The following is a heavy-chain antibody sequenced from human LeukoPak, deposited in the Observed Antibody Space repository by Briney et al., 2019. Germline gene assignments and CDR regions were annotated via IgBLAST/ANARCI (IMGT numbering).Heavy chain of an antibody. Sequence: GESLRLSCAASGFTFRSYEMNWVRQAPGKGLEWISYISSAGSNMYYADFVKGRFTVSRDNAKNSLFLQMNSLRAEDTAVYYCARDTPNYSSSADYWGQGTLVTVSS. J-gene: IGHJ4*02. CDR2: ISSAGSNM. CDR1: GFTFRSYE. V-gene: IGHV3-48*03. CDR3: ARDTPNYSSSADY. D-gene: IGHD6-6*01.